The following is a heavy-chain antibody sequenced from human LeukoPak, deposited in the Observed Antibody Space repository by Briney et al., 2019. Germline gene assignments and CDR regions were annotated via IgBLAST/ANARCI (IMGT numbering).Heavy chain of an antibody. V-gene: IGHV3-30-3*01. CDR1: GFTVSSYA. J-gene: IGHJ5*02. CDR2: ISYDGSNT. CDR3: ARAPNYSWFDP. D-gene: IGHD4/OR15-4a*01. Sequence: PGGSLRLSCGASGFTVSSYAMHWVRQAPGKGLEWVAVISYDGSNTYYADSVRGRFTISRDNSKNTLYVQMNSLRGEDTAVYYCARAPNYSWFDPWGQGPLVTVSS.